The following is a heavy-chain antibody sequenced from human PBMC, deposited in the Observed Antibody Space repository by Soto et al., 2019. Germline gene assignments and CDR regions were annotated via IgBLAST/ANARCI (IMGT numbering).Heavy chain of an antibody. CDR2: ISYDGSNK. J-gene: IGHJ4*02. CDR3: ARGGGKYYFDY. Sequence: QVPLVESGGGVVQPGRSLRLACVASGFTFSGYGMHWVRQAPGKGLEWVAVISYDGSNKYYADSVKSRFTISRDNSKNTLYLQMNSLRAEDTAVYYCARGGGKYYFDYWGQGTLVTVSS. CDR1: GFTFSGYG. V-gene: IGHV3-30*03. D-gene: IGHD3-16*01.